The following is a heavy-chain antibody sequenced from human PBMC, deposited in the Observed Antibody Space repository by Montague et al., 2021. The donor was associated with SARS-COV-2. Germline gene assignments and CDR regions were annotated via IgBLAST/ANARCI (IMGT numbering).Heavy chain of an antibody. Sequence: SETLSLTCTVSGGSISTGYYWCWLRQPPGEERVWLVGIYYCRSTSYNPSLHRRLTISADTSKNQLSLQLSSVTAADEAAYYYARDATVTTFYYYGMDVWGQGTTVTVSS. D-gene: IGHD4-17*01. CDR1: GGSISTGYY. CDR2: IYYCRST. CDR3: ARDATVTTFYYYGMDV. J-gene: IGHJ6*02. V-gene: IGHV4-39*07.